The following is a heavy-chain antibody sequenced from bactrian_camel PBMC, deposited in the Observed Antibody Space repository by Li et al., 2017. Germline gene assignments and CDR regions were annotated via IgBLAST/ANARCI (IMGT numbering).Heavy chain of an antibody. Sequence: QLVESGGGLVQPGDSLRVSCTASGFTSSRAYMSWVRQAPGKGLEWVSSIYTDGSGPYYAEFVKGRLTMSSDNAKNTVYLQMNSLTTEDMAMYFCAKGTRNWYFAPFDYWGRGTQVTVS. J-gene: IGHJ4*01. CDR3: AKGTRNWYFAPFDY. V-gene: IGHV3-2*01. D-gene: IGHD6*01. CDR2: IYTDGSGP. CDR1: GFTSSRAY.